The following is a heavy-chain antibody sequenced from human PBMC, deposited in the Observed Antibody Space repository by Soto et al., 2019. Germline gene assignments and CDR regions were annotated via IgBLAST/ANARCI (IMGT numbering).Heavy chain of an antibody. CDR3: ARTFDYYGMDV. Sequence: PSQTLSLTCVISGDSVSSNGACWNWIRQSPSRGLQWLGRIYYRSKWFHDYAASVESRMAINPDTSRNQFSLQLNYVTPEDTAVYYCARTFDYYGMDVWGQGTAVTVSS. CDR1: GDSVSSNGAC. J-gene: IGHJ6*02. V-gene: IGHV6-1*01. CDR2: IYYRSKWFH.